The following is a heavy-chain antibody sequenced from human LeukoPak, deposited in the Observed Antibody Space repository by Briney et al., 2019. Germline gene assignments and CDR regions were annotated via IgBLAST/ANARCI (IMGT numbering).Heavy chain of an antibody. CDR3: ARAGAGELRYYFDY. CDR1: GYTFTGYY. CDR2: INPNSGGT. J-gene: IGHJ4*02. V-gene: IGHV1-2*06. Sequence: ASVKVSCXASGYTFTGYYMHWVRQAPGQGLEWMGRINPNSGGTNYAQKFQGRVTMTRDTSISTAYMELSRLRSDDTAVYYCARAGAGELRYYFDYWGQGTLVTVSS. D-gene: IGHD1-26*01.